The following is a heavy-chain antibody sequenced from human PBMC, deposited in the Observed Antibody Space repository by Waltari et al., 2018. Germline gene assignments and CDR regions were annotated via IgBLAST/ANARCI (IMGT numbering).Heavy chain of an antibody. Sequence: QVQLVQSGAEVKKPGASVTASCKVSGYTLTQLSMHWVRQAPGKGLEWMGGGDTEDGEKMYGKNCEGRVNMTGDTSTETAYMERSSMGAEEGAGDYGGRGLGGTHGRGWFDGWGQGTLVTVSS. V-gene: IGHV1-24*01. J-gene: IGHJ5*02. CDR3: GRGLGGTHGRGWFDG. CDR2: GDTEDGEK. CDR1: GYTLTQLS. D-gene: IGHD3-16*01.